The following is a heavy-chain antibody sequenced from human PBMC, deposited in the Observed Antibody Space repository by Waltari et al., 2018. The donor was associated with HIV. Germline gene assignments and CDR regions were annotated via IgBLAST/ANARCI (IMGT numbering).Heavy chain of an antibody. V-gene: IGHV3-7*01. D-gene: IGHD3-9*01. J-gene: IGHJ4*02. CDR2: IKQDGSEK. CDR1: GLPLSSYW. Sequence: EVQLVESGGGLVQPGGSLRLSCAASGLPLSSYWMSWVRQAQGKGLEWVANIKQDGSEKYYVDSVKGRFTISRDNAKNSLYLQMNSLRAEDTAVYYCARDRHYDILTGSYFDYWGQGTLVTVSS. CDR3: ARDRHYDILTGSYFDY.